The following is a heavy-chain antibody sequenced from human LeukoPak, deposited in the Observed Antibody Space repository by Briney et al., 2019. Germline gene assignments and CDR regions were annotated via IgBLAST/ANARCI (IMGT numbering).Heavy chain of an antibody. V-gene: IGHV4-31*03. CDR2: IYYSGST. Sequence: PSKTLSLTCTVSGGSISSGGYYWSWIRQHPGKGLEWIGYIYYSGSTYYTPSLKNRVTISVATSKNQFSLRLSSVTAVDTAVYYCARGGGGYSWYFDLWGRGTLVTVSS. CDR3: ARGGGGYSWYFDL. J-gene: IGHJ2*01. D-gene: IGHD5-12*01. CDR1: GGSISSGGYY.